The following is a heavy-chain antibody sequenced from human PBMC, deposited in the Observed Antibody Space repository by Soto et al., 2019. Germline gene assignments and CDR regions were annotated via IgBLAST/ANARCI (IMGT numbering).Heavy chain of an antibody. CDR2: FIPVYRTL. CDR3: STGVIWIGYFTVDS. D-gene: IGHD3-3*01. J-gene: IGHJ4*02. Sequence: QVQLVQSGAEVKKPGSSVKVSCKASGGSFGNSAINWVRQTPGQGLEWLGGFIPVYRTLNYAQKFQGRVTITADESTGTAFMTSSSLASDDTAVYYCSTGVIWIGYFTVDSWGQGTRVTVSS. CDR1: GGSFGNSA. V-gene: IGHV1-69*01.